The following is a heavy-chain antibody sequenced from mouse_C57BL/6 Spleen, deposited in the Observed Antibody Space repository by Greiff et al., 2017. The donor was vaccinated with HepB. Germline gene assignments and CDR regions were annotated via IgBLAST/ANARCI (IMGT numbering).Heavy chain of an antibody. CDR2: INYDGSST. CDR3: ARDRGVVYFDV. D-gene: IGHD1-1*01. J-gene: IGHJ1*03. Sequence: QLVESEGGLVQPGSSMKLSCTASGFTFSDYYMAWVRQVPEKGLEWVANINYDGSSTYYLDSLKSRFIISRDNAKNILYLQMSSLKSEDTATYYCARDRGVVYFDVWGTGTTVTVSS. V-gene: IGHV5-16*01. CDR1: GFTFSDYY.